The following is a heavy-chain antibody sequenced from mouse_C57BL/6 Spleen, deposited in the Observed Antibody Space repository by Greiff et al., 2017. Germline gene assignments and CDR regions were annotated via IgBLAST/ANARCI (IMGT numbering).Heavy chain of an antibody. J-gene: IGHJ1*03. Sequence: QVQLQQPGAELVMPGASVKLSCKASGYTFTSYWMHWVKQRPGQGLEWIGEIDPSDSYTNYNQKFKGKSTLTVDKSSGTAYMKLSSLRSEDSAVYYCARWGANWDNFAVWGTGTTVTFSS. D-gene: IGHD4-1*01. V-gene: IGHV1-69*01. CDR1: GYTFTSYW. CDR2: IDPSDSYT. CDR3: ARWGANWDNFAV.